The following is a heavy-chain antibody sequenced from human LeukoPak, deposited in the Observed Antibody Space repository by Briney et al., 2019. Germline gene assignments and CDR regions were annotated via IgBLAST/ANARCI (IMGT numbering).Heavy chain of an antibody. J-gene: IGHJ3*02. D-gene: IGHD2-15*01. V-gene: IGHV3-21*01. CDR2: ISSSTTYI. CDR1: GFTFSNYW. Sequence: GGSLRLSCAASGFTFSNYWMHWVRQAPGKGLEWVSYISSSTTYIYYADSVKGRFTISRDNAKNSLYLQMNSLRAEDTSVYYCARDRGYCSGGSCYSNAFDIWGQGTMVTVSS. CDR3: ARDRGYCSGGSCYSNAFDI.